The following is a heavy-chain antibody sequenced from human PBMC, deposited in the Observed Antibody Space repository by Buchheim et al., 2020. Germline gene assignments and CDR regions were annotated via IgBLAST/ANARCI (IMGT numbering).Heavy chain of an antibody. V-gene: IGHV4-59*01. Sequence: QVHLQESGPGLVKPSETLSLTCTVSGGSISSYYWSWIRQPPGKGLEWIWYVYYSGSTNSNPSLKSRVTISVDTSQNQLLLRLNSVTSADTAVYYCARKGGTFDYWGQGTL. CDR3: ARKGGTFDY. D-gene: IGHD3-16*01. CDR1: GGSISSYY. CDR2: VYYSGST. J-gene: IGHJ4*02.